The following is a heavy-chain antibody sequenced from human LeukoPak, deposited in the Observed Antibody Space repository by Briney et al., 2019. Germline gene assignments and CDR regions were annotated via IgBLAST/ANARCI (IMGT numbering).Heavy chain of an antibody. CDR2: IYYSGST. Sequence: SETLSLTCTVSGGSISSYYWSWIRQPPGKGLEWIGYIYYSGSTNYNPSLKSRVTISVDTSKNQFSLKLSSVTAADTAVYYCARAKIGSSGWPFDYWGQGTLVTVSS. D-gene: IGHD6-19*01. J-gene: IGHJ4*02. CDR3: ARAKIGSSGWPFDY. V-gene: IGHV4-59*01. CDR1: GGSISSYY.